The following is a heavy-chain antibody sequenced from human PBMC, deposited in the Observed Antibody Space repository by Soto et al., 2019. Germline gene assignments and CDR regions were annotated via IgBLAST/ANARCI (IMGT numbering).Heavy chain of an antibody. CDR1: GGSISSGGYY. D-gene: IGHD6-19*01. CDR2: IYYSGST. V-gene: IGHV4-31*03. CDR3: AREVAVAGADYYGMDV. J-gene: IGHJ6*02. Sequence: PSETLSLTCTVSGGSISSGGYYWSWIRQHPGKGLEWIGYIYYSGSTYYNPSLKSRVTISVDTSKNQFSLKLSSVTAADTAVYYCAREVAVAGADYYGMDVWGQGTTVTVSS.